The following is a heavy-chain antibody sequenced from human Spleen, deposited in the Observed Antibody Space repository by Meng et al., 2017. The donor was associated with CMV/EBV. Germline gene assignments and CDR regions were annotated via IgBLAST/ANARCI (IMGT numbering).Heavy chain of an antibody. J-gene: IGHJ5*02. D-gene: IGHD2-2*01. V-gene: IGHV1-2*02. CDR3: ARRYCSSTSCYLEPHWFDP. CDR1: TFTGYY. Sequence: TFTGYYMHWVRQAPGQGLEWMGWINPNSGGTNYAQKFQGRVTMTRDTSISTAYMELSRLRSDDTAVYYCARRYCSSTSCYLEPHWFDPWGQGTLVTVSS. CDR2: INPNSGGT.